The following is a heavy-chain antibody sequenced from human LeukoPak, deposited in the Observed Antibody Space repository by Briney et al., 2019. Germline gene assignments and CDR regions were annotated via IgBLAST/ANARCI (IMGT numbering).Heavy chain of an antibody. Sequence: GGSLRLSCAASGFTFSSYSMNWVRQAPGKGLEWVSHITASGTAMFYADSVKGRFTISRDNAKNSLYLQMNSLRDEDTAVYYCAKFSHTIFAHWGQGTLVTVSS. CDR1: GFTFSSYS. J-gene: IGHJ4*02. CDR3: AKFSHTIFAH. CDR2: ITASGTAM. V-gene: IGHV3-48*02. D-gene: IGHD3-3*01.